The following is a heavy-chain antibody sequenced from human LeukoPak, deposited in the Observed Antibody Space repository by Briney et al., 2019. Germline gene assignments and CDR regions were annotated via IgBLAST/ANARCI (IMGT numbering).Heavy chain of an antibody. CDR1: GFTFSSYE. CDR2: ISSSGSTI. D-gene: IGHD2-15*01. V-gene: IGHV3-48*03. CDR3: ARATSVVVVVAATPYYYYYMDG. J-gene: IGHJ6*03. Sequence: GGSLRLSCAASGFTFSSYEMNWVRQAPGKGLEWVSYISSSGSTIYYADSVKGRFTISRDNAKNSLYLQMNSLRAEDTAVYYCARATSVVVVVAATPYYYYYMDGWGKGTTVTIS.